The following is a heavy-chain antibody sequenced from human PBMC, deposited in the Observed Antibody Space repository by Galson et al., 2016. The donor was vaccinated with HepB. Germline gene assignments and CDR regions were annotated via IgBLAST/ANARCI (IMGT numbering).Heavy chain of an antibody. CDR2: IYYRGTT. D-gene: IGHD1-14*01. V-gene: IGHV4-39*01. CDR1: GGPISSNIYL. J-gene: IGHJ4*02. Sequence: SETLSLTCTVSGGPISSNIYLWAWVRQPPGKGLEWIGTIYYRGTTYYNPSLKSRLTMDVDTSKNQFSLKLSSVTAADTSVYYWARLVHGGTFFDSWGQGTLVTVPS. CDR3: ARLVHGGTFFDS.